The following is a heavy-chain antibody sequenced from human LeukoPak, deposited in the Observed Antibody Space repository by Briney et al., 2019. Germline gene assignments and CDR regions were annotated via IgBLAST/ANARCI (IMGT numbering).Heavy chain of an antibody. CDR1: GFTFEDYA. CDR3: AKGAGLVLPAAVKDNLDTAMEPLDY. CDR2: ISWDGDST. D-gene: IGHD2-2*01. J-gene: IGHJ4*02. Sequence: GGSLRLSCAASGFTFEDYAMHWVRQAPGKGLEWVSLISWDGDSTYYADSVKGRFTISRDNSKNSLYVQMNSLRTEDTALYFCAKGAGLVLPAAVKDNLDTAMEPLDYWGQGTLVTVSS. V-gene: IGHV3-43D*03.